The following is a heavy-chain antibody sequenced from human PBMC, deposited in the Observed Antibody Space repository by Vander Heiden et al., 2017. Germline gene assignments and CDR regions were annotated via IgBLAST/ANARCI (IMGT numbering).Heavy chain of an antibody. J-gene: IGHJ4*02. V-gene: IGHV1-69*01. D-gene: IGHD1-26*01. Sequence: QVQRVQSVAGVKKPGTSVEVSGWAAGGRFRRYAINWVRQAPGQGLEWMGGIIPIFGTANYAQKFQGRVTITADESTSTAYMELSSLRSEDTAVYYCARGSSDRVGPTLPYDYWGQGTLVTVSS. CDR2: IIPIFGTA. CDR1: GGRFRRYA. CDR3: ARGSSDRVGPTLPYDY.